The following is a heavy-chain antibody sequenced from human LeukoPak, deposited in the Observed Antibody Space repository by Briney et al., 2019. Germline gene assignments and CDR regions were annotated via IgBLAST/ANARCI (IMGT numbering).Heavy chain of an antibody. J-gene: IGHJ4*02. CDR1: GFTFGKYW. V-gene: IGHV3-7*03. D-gene: IGHD3-3*01. CDR3: ARDQYDTWSRRGNSDS. CDR2: IKLDGSEK. Sequence: QTGGSLRLSCVASGFTFGKYWMSWVRQAPGKGLEWVANIKLDGSEKNYVASVKGRFTISRDNTKNSLYLQMNSLRAEDTAVFYCARDQYDTWSRRGNSDSWGQGTLVIVSS.